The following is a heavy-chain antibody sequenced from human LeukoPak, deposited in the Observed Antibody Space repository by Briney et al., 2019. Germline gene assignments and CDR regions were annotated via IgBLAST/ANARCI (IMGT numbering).Heavy chain of an antibody. CDR3: ARYDSSGGFDY. CDR2: INHSGST. CDR1: GGSISSGGYY. D-gene: IGHD3-22*01. J-gene: IGHJ4*02. V-gene: IGHV4-39*07. Sequence: SETLSLTCTVSGGSISSGGYYWSWIRQPPGKGLEWIGEINHSGSTNYNPSLKSRVTISVDTSKNQFSLKLSSVTAADTAVYYCARYDSSGGFDYWGQGTLVTVSS.